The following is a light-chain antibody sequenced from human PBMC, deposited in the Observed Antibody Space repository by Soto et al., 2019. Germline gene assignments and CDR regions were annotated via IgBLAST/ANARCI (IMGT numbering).Light chain of an antibody. CDR3: QQRGSWPQFT. CDR2: GAS. J-gene: IGKJ3*01. CDR1: QSVRSY. V-gene: IGKV3-11*01. Sequence: EIVLTQSPATLSWSPGERATLSCRASQSVRSYLAWYQQKPGQAPRLLIYGASNRATGIPDRFSGSGSGPDFTLTISSLEPEDFAIYYCQQRGSWPQFTFGPGTKVDI.